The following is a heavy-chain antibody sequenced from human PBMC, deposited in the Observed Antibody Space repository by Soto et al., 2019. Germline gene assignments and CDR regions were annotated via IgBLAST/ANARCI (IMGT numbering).Heavy chain of an antibody. CDR2: ISWNSGSI. CDR1: GFTFDDYA. D-gene: IGHD3-10*01. J-gene: IGHJ3*02. Sequence: EVQLVESGGGLVQPGRSLRLSCAASGFTFDDYAMHWVRQAPGKGLEWVSGISWNSGSIGYADSVKGRFTISRDNAKNSLYLQMNSLRAEDTALYYCAKDLLLFMGYRAFDIWGQGTMVTVSS. V-gene: IGHV3-9*01. CDR3: AKDLLLFMGYRAFDI.